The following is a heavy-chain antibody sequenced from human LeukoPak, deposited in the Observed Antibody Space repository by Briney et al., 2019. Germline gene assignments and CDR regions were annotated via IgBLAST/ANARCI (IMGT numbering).Heavy chain of an antibody. D-gene: IGHD2-2*01. V-gene: IGHV3-21*01. CDR1: GLTFSSYS. CDR3: ARGYCSSTSCYLWYAFDI. J-gene: IGHJ3*02. CDR2: ISSSSSYI. Sequence: GGSLRLSCAASGLTFSSYSMNWVRQAPGKGLEWVSSISSSSSYIYYADSVKGRFTISRDNAKNSLYLQMNSLRAEDTAVYYCARGYCSSTSCYLWYAFDIWGQGTMVTVSS.